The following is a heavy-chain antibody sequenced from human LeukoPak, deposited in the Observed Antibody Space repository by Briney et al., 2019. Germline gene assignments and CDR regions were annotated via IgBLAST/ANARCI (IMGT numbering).Heavy chain of an antibody. CDR1: GFTFSSYE. V-gene: IGHV3-72*01. CDR3: TRVLGGGILWFDY. CDR2: TRNKANSYTT. Sequence: GGSLRLSCAASGFTFSSYEMNWVRQAPGKGPEWVGRTRNKANSYTTDYAASVKGRFTVSRDDSKNSLYLQMTSLKAEDTAVYYCTRVLGGGILWFDYWGQGALVTVPS. D-gene: IGHD1-26*01. J-gene: IGHJ5*01.